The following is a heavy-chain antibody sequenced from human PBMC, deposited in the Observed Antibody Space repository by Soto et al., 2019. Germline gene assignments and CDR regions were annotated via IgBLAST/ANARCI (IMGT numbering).Heavy chain of an antibody. CDR2: MFHRGDT. Sequence: VSLTCDVSGFSISSGYYWGWIRQSSRKGLEWVESMFHRGDTLYNPSLKSRVTIAVDTSKNQVSLEMTSVTAADTAMYYCLRYSSLAIDGFESWGQGT. J-gene: IGHJ3*02. CDR3: LRYSSLAIDGFES. V-gene: IGHV4-38-2*01. CDR1: GFSISSGYY. D-gene: IGHD2-21*01.